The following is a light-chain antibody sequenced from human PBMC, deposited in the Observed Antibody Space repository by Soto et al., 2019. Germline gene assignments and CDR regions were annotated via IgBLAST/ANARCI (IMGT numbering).Light chain of an antibody. J-gene: IGKJ1*01. CDR1: QSISSY. CDR2: AAS. CDR3: QQSYSTPWT. V-gene: IGKV1-39*01. Sequence: DIQMTQSPSSLSASVGDRVTITCRASQSISSYLSWYQQTQGKAPKLLIYAASSLQSGVPSRFSGSGSGTDFTLTISSLQPEDFATYYCQQSYSTPWTFGQGTKVEIK.